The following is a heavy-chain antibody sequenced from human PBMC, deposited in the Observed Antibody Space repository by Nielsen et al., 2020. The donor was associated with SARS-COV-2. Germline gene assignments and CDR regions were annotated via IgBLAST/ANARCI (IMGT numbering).Heavy chain of an antibody. Sequence: GESLKISCAASGFTFSSYGMHWVRQAPGKGLEWVAVISYDGSNKYYADSVKGRFTISRDNAKNSVYMQMNSLRVEDTAVYYCARGEESSTLDYWGQGTLVTVSS. V-gene: IGHV3-30*03. CDR3: ARGEESSTLDY. J-gene: IGHJ4*02. CDR2: ISYDGSNK. CDR1: GFTFSSYG.